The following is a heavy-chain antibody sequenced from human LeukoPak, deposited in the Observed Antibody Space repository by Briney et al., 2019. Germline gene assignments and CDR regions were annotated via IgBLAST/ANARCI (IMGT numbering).Heavy chain of an antibody. V-gene: IGHV3-15*01. D-gene: IGHD2-21*01. CDR3: TSYSPFDF. CDR2: IKSKTDGGTT. CDR1: GFTFTNAW. J-gene: IGHJ4*02. Sequence: PGGSLRLSCAASGFTFTNAWMSWVRQAPGKGLEWVGRIKSKTDGGTTDYAAPVRGRFTISRDDSQNTLYLQMNSLKIEDTAVYYCTSYSPFDFWGQGTLVTVSS.